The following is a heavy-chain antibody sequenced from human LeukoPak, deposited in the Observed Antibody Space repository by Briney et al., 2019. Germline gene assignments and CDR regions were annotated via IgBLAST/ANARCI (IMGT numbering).Heavy chain of an antibody. D-gene: IGHD2-21*02. J-gene: IGHJ3*02. Sequence: KSSETLSLTCAVYGGSFSGYYWSWIRQPPGKGLEWIGEINHSGSTNYNPSLKSRVTISVDTSKNQFSLKLSSVTAADTAVYYCARWCTGFDVVVTAIDAFDIWGQGTMVTVSS. CDR1: GGSFSGYY. CDR2: INHSGST. V-gene: IGHV4-34*01. CDR3: ARWCTGFDVVVTAIDAFDI.